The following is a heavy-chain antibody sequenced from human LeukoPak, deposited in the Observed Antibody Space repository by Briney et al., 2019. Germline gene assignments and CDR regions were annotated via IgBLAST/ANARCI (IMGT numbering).Heavy chain of an antibody. D-gene: IGHD4-17*01. CDR2: IWYDGSNK. CDR3: AREYDYGDPSLV. V-gene: IGHV3-33*01. CDR1: GFTFSSYG. Sequence: PGRSLRLSFAASGFTFSSYGMHWVRQAPGKGLEWVAVIWYDGSNKYYADSVKGRFTISRDNSKNTLYLQINSLRAEDTAVYYCAREYDYGDPSLVWGQGTLVTVSS. J-gene: IGHJ4*02.